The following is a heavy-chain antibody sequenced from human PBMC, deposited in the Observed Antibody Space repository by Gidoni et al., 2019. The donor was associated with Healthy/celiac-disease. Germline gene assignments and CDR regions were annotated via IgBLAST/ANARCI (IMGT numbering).Heavy chain of an antibody. CDR3: TPLGEVLLWFGEPVDFDI. J-gene: IGHJ3*02. V-gene: IGHV3-15*01. D-gene: IGHD3-10*01. Sequence: EVQLVESGGGLVKPGGSLRLSCAASGFTFSNAWMSWVGQAPGKGLEWVGRIKSKTDGGTTDYAAPVKGRFTISRDDSKNTLYLQMNSLKTEDTAVYYCTPLGEVLLWFGEPVDFDIWGQGTMVTVSS. CDR1: GFTFSNAW. CDR2: IKSKTDGGTT.